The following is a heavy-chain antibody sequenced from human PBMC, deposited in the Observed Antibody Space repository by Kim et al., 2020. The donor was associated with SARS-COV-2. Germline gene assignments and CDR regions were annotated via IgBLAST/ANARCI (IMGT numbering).Heavy chain of an antibody. CDR2: IKPDSGEK. CDR3: VREIVRRDKSYFDY. D-gene: IGHD3-22*01. Sequence: GGSLRLSCAASEFTFSDYWMTWVRQAPGKGLEWVANIKPDSGEKNYVGSVRGRFTISRDNAKSSMYLQMHSLRAEDSAFYYCVREIVRRDKSYFDYWGQGTLVTVSS. CDR1: EFTFSDYW. V-gene: IGHV3-7*01. J-gene: IGHJ4*02.